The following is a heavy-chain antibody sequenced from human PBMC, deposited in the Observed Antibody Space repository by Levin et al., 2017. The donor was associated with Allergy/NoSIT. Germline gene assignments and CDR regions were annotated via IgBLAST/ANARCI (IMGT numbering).Heavy chain of an antibody. V-gene: IGHV3-53*01. CDR2: IYSGGSP. J-gene: IGHJ4*02. CDR1: GFTVSSNY. D-gene: IGHD2-15*01. CDR3: ARDTCSGGSGYSLGY. Sequence: GGSLRLSCAASGFTVSSNYMSWVRQAPGKGLEWVSVIYSGGSPYYADSVKGRFTISRDNSKNTLYLQMNSLRAEDTAVYYCARDTCSGGSGYSLGYWGQGTLVTVSS.